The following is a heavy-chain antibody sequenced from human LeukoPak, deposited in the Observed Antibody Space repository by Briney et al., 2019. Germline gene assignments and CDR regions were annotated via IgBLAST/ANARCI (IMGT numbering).Heavy chain of an antibody. CDR3: ARAAYSSTWYSRYFDL. CDR1: GFTFRSYD. CDR2: IGTAGEK. D-gene: IGHD6-13*01. V-gene: IGHV3-13*01. J-gene: IGHJ2*01. Sequence: GGPLRLSCAASGFTFRSYDMHWVRQATGKGVEWVSGIGTAGEKYYPGSVKGGFTISRENAKNSWILQMNSLRAGDTAVYYCARAAYSSTWYSRYFDLWGRGTLVTVSS.